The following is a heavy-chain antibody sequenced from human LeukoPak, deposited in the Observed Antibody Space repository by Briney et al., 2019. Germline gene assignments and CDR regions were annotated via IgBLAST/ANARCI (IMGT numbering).Heavy chain of an antibody. J-gene: IGHJ3*02. Sequence: SETLPLTCTVSGGSISSGDYYWSWIRQPPGKGLEWIGYIYYSGSTNYNPSLKSRVTISVDTSKNQFSLKLSSVTAADTAVYYCAKQDYFAFDIWGQGTMVTVSS. D-gene: IGHD2/OR15-2a*01. V-gene: IGHV4-61*08. CDR3: AKQDYFAFDI. CDR1: GGSISSGDYY. CDR2: IYYSGST.